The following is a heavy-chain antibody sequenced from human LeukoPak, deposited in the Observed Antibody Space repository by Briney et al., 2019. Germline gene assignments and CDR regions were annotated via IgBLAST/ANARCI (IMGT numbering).Heavy chain of an antibody. V-gene: IGHV3-23*01. CDR2: ISGSGDNT. CDR1: GFSFSDYA. J-gene: IGHJ4*02. D-gene: IGHD6-13*01. Sequence: GESLRLSCVASGFSFSDYAMTWVRQAPGKGLEWVSGISGSGDNTNYAASVKGRFTISRDNSKNTLYLQLNSLRAEDTAVYYCAKDRRYSASWFFFDYWGQGTLVTVSS. CDR3: AKDRRYSASWFFFDY.